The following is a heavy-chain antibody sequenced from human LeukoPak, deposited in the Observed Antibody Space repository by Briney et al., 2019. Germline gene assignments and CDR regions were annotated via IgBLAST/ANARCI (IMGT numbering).Heavy chain of an antibody. CDR2: ISGSGGTT. J-gene: IGHJ4*02. V-gene: IGHV3-23*01. CDR3: AKDRAFGGVIGLDY. Sequence: GGSLRLSCAASGFTFSNAWMSWVRQAPGKGLEWVSVISGSGGTTYYADSVKGRFTISRDNSKNTLYLQMNSLRVEDTAVYYCAKDRAFGGVIGLDYWGQGTLVTVSS. CDR1: GFTFSNAW. D-gene: IGHD3-16*02.